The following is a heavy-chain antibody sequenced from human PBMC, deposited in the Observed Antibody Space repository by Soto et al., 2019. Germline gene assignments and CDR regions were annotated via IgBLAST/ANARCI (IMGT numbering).Heavy chain of an antibody. Sequence: GGSLRLSCAAPGFTFSNAWMSWVRQAPGKGLEWVGRIKSKTDGGTTDYAAPVKGRFTISRDDSKNTLYLQMNSLKTEDTAVYYCTTSTTSKLYYYYYGMDVWGQGTTVTVSS. J-gene: IGHJ6*02. D-gene: IGHD1-26*01. CDR3: TTSTTSKLYYYYYGMDV. V-gene: IGHV3-15*01. CDR2: IKSKTDGGTT. CDR1: GFTFSNAW.